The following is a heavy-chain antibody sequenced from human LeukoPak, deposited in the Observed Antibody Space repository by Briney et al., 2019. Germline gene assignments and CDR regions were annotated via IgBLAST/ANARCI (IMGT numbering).Heavy chain of an antibody. CDR3: AKFDFWSGYYQLGVDY. D-gene: IGHD3-3*01. V-gene: IGHV3-23*01. J-gene: IGHJ4*02. CDR2: ISGSGGST. CDR1: GFTFSSYA. Sequence: PGGSLRLSCAASGFTFSSYAMSWVRQAPGKGLEWVSAISGSGGSTYYADSVKGRFTISRDNSKNTLYLQMNSLRAEDTAVYYCAKFDFWSGYYQLGVDYWGQGTLVTVSS.